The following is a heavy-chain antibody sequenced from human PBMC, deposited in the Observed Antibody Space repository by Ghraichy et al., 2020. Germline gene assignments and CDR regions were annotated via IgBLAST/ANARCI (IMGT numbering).Heavy chain of an antibody. V-gene: IGHV1-18*04. Sequence: ASVKVSCKASGYTFTSYGISWVRQAPGQGLEWMGWISAYNGNTNYAQKLQGRVTMTTDTSTSTAYMELRSLRSDDTAVYYCARVGVATTYYNWFDPWGQGTLVTVSS. CDR3: ARVGVATTYYNWFDP. CDR1: GYTFTSYG. J-gene: IGHJ5*02. CDR2: ISAYNGNT. D-gene: IGHD5-12*01.